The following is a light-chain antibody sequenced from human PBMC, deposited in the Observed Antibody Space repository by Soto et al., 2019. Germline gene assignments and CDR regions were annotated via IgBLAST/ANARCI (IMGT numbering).Light chain of an antibody. CDR2: GAS. V-gene: IGKV3-15*01. CDR1: QNIENH. Sequence: EIVMTQSPATLSVSPGERATLSCRASQNIENHLAWYQQTPGQAPRLLIHGASTRATGIPTRFSGSGSGTEFTLTISSLQSEDFAVYYCQQYAYWWALGQGTKV. J-gene: IGKJ1*01. CDR3: QQYAYWWA.